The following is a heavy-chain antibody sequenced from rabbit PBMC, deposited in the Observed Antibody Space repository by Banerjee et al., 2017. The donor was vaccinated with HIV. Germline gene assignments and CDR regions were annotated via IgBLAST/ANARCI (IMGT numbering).Heavy chain of an antibody. D-gene: IGHD4-1*01. J-gene: IGHJ3*01. CDR2: IYAGSGGNS. Sequence: QSLEESGGDLVKPGASLTLTCTASGIDFSSDYWICWVRQAPGQGLEWIACIYAGSGGNSDYANWAKGRFTISKTSSTTVTLQMTRLTAADTATYFCARDLAGVTGWNFGLWGQGTLVTVS. CDR1: GIDFSSDYW. V-gene: IGHV1S40*01. CDR3: ARDLAGVTGWNFGL.